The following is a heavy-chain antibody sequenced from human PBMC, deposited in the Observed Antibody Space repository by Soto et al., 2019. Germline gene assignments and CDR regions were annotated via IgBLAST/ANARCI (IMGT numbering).Heavy chain of an antibody. Sequence: QVQLVQSGAEVKKPGSSVKVSCKASGGTFNNYAISWVRQAPGQGLEWMGGIIPLFGTANYDRKFEGRGTITADKPTDTAYMELSSLKSEDTAVYYCARLIGEGYSGTYAFDYWGQGTLVTVSS. CDR3: ARLIGEGYSGTYAFDY. CDR2: IIPLFGTA. J-gene: IGHJ4*02. D-gene: IGHD1-26*01. V-gene: IGHV1-69*06. CDR1: GGTFNNYA.